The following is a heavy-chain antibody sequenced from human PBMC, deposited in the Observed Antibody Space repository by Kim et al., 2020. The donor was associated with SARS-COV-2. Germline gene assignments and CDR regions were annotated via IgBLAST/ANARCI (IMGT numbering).Heavy chain of an antibody. CDR1: GYTFTSYA. CDR2: INAGNGNT. D-gene: IGHD6-19*01. J-gene: IGHJ4*02. Sequence: ASVKVSCKASGYTFTSYAMHWVRQAPGQRLEWMGWINAGNGNTKYSQKFQGRVTITRDTSASTAYMELSSLRSEDTAVYYCARDPGIAVAGTSLGRVDYWGQGTLVTVSS. V-gene: IGHV1-3*01. CDR3: ARDPGIAVAGTSLGRVDY.